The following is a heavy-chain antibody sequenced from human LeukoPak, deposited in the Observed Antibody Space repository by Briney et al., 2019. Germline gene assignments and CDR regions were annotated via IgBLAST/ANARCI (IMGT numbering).Heavy chain of an antibody. Sequence: PGGSMRRSGAASGFTFSSYAMSWVRQAPGKGLEWVSAVSGSGGSTYYADSVKGRFTISRDNSKNTLYLQMNSLRAEDTAVYYCAKAIGDYVAFDIWGQGTMVTVSS. D-gene: IGHD4-17*01. CDR3: AKAIGDYVAFDI. V-gene: IGHV3-23*01. J-gene: IGHJ3*02. CDR1: GFTFSSYA. CDR2: VSGSGGST.